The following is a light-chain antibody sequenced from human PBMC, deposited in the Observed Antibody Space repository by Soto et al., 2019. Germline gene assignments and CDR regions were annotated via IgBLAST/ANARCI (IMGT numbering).Light chain of an antibody. V-gene: IGKV1-33*01. CDR1: QNIKNY. CDR2: DAS. J-gene: IGKJ5*01. CDR3: QQYENLPT. Sequence: DLQMTQSPSSLSASVGDRVTITCQASQNIKNYLNWYQQKPGRAPKLLIYDASNLEAGVPSRLRGSGSGTDFTFTISSMQPEDIATYYCQQYENLPTFGQGTRLEIK.